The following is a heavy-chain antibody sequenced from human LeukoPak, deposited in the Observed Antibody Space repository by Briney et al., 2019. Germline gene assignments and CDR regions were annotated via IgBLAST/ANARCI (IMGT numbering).Heavy chain of an antibody. CDR3: AKGKGIAAAGTPFDY. Sequence: PGGSLRLSCAASGFTFSIRGFHWVRQAPGRGLEWVSAISGSGGSTYYADSVKGRFTISRDNSKNTLYLQMNSLRAEDTAVYYCAKGKGIAAAGTPFDYWGQGTLVTVSS. V-gene: IGHV3-23*01. CDR2: ISGSGGST. J-gene: IGHJ4*02. D-gene: IGHD6-13*01. CDR1: GFTFSIRG.